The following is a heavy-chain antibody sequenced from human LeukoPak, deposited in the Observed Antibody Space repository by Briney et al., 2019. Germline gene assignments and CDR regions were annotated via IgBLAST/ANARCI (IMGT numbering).Heavy chain of an antibody. CDR1: GFTVSSNY. D-gene: IGHD5-18*01. CDR2: IYSDRST. CDR3: ARALRGYSYVLDY. Sequence: GGPLRLSCAVSGFTVSSNYMSWVRQAPGKGLEWVSVIYSDRSTYYADSVKGRFTISRDNSKNTLFLQMNSLRAEDTAVYFCARALRGYSYVLDYWGQGTLVTVSS. J-gene: IGHJ4*02. V-gene: IGHV3-66*01.